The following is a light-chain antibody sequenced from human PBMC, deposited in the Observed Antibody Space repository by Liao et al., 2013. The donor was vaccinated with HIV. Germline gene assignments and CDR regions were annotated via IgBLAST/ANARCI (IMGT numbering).Light chain of an antibody. Sequence: SYELTQPPSVSVSPGQTATMTCSGDKLGDKYVCWYQQKPGQSPEMLIYQDTKRPSGIPERFSGSNSGNTATLTISGAQPMDEGDYYCLVWDSSTVVFGGGTKLTVL. V-gene: IGLV3-1*01. CDR3: LVWDSSTVV. J-gene: IGLJ2*01. CDR2: QDT. CDR1: KLGDKY.